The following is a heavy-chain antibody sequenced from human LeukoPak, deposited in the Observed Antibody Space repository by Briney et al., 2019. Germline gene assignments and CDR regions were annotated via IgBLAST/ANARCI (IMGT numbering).Heavy chain of an antibody. D-gene: IGHD3-10*01. J-gene: IGHJ4*02. V-gene: IGHV4-39*01. CDR3: ASLWFGEYFDY. Sequence: SETLSLTCTVSDGSISSSSYYWAWIRQPPGKGLEIIGNIYYTGSIYYNTSLKSRVTIFVDTPKNQFSLNLSSVTAADTAVYYCASLWFGEYFDYWGQGALVTVSS. CDR1: DGSISSSSYY. CDR2: IYYTGSI.